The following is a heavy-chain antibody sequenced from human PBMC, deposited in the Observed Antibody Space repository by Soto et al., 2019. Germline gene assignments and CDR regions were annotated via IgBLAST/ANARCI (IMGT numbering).Heavy chain of an antibody. CDR2: ISSTAGRTS. CDR3: TKGVLSFHYGMEV. Sequence: GGSLRLSCATSGFTFNTYPMTWVRQAPGKGLEWVSSISSTAGRTSSYADSVKGRFAISRDFSDNTVYLQMNNLRVDDTAVYFCTKGVLSFHYGMEVWGQGTTVTVSS. CDR1: GFTFNTYP. V-gene: IGHV3-23*01. J-gene: IGHJ6*02. D-gene: IGHD3-10*01.